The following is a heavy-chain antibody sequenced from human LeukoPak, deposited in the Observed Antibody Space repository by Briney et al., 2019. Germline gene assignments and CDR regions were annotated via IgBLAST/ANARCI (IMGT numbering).Heavy chain of an antibody. CDR3: ARDFYGSGSYYNC. J-gene: IGHJ4*02. Sequence: SETLSLTCTVSGYPISSGYYWGWIRQPPGKGLEWIGSIYHSGSTYYNPSLKSRVTISVDTSKNQFSLKLSSVTAADTAVYYCARDFYGSGSYYNCWGQGTLVTVSS. CDR2: IYHSGST. D-gene: IGHD3-10*01. V-gene: IGHV4-38-2*02. CDR1: GYPISSGYY.